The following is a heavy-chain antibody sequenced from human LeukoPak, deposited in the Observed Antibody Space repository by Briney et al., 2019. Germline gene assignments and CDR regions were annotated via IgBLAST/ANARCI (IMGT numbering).Heavy chain of an antibody. CDR2: ISNSSSYI. CDR3: ARGVNYYYYGMDV. V-gene: IGHV3-21*01. J-gene: IGHJ6*02. Sequence: GSLRLSCAASGFTFSSYSMNWVRQAPGKGLEWVSSISNSSSYIYYADSVKGRFTISRDNAKNSLYLQMNSLRAEDTAVYYCARGVNYYYYGMDVWGQGTTVTVSS. D-gene: IGHD3-3*01. CDR1: GFTFSSYS.